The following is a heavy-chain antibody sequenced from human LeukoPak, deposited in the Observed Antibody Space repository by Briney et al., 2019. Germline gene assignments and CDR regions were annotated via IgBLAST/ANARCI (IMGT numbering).Heavy chain of an antibody. CDR1: GFTFSDYY. J-gene: IGHJ4*02. V-gene: IGHV3-11*01. CDR3: ARTDDSSGYYRD. D-gene: IGHD3-22*01. Sequence: GGSLRLSCAASGFTFSDYYMSWIRQAPGKGLEWVSHISSSGSTIYYADSVKGRFTISRDNAKNSLYLQMNSLRAEDTAAYYCARTDDSSGYYRDWGQGTLVTVSS. CDR2: ISSSGSTI.